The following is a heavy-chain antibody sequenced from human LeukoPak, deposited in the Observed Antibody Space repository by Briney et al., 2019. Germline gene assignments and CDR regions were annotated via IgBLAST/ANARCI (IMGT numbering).Heavy chain of an antibody. D-gene: IGHD6-13*01. CDR1: GFTFSKYG. CDR3: AKSRIAATDNAFGM. Sequence: HPGGSLRLSCAASGFTFSKYGMTWVRQAPGKGLEWVSGISSGGGATNYADSVKGRFTISRDNSKNTLFLQMSSLMAEDTAIYFCAKSRIAATDNAFGMWGQGTMVT. CDR2: ISSGGGAT. J-gene: IGHJ3*02. V-gene: IGHV3-23*01.